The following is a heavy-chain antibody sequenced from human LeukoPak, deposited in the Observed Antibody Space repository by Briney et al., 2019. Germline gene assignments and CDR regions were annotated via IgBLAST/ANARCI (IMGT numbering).Heavy chain of an antibody. Sequence: ASVKVSCKVSGYTLTEMAMHWVRQAPGQGLEWMGWISAYNGNTNYAQKLQGRVTMTTDTSTSTAYMELRSLRSDDTAVYYCVLVQWVDIWGQGTMVTVSS. J-gene: IGHJ3*02. D-gene: IGHD2-8*01. CDR3: VLVQWVDI. CDR2: ISAYNGNT. V-gene: IGHV1-18*01. CDR1: GYTLTEMA.